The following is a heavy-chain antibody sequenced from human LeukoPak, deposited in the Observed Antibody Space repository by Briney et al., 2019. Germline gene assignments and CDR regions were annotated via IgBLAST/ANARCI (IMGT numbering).Heavy chain of an antibody. Sequence: SESLSLTCTVSGGSISSYYWSWIRQPPGKGLEWIGYIYNSGSTNYNPSLKSRVTMSVDTSKNQFSLKLSSVTAADTAVYYCARGFASSGWYSVNWFDPWGQGTLVTVSS. D-gene: IGHD6-19*01. CDR3: ARGFASSGWYSVNWFDP. CDR1: GGSISSYY. J-gene: IGHJ5*02. CDR2: IYNSGST. V-gene: IGHV4-59*12.